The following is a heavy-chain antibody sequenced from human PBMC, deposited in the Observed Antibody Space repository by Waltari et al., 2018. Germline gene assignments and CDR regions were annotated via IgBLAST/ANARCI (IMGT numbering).Heavy chain of an antibody. V-gene: IGHV1-69*11. CDR3: AREGSGWHNGHNWFDP. J-gene: IGHJ5*02. D-gene: IGHD6-19*01. CDR1: GGTCNLQP. CDR2: IIPILGTT. Sequence: QGQLVQSGAEVKKPGSAVKVPCKASGGTCNLQPFIWVRQAPGQGLEWMGRIIPILGTTNYAQKFLDRVSISADEYTSTVYMEVNGLRFEDTAVYYCAREGSGWHNGHNWFDPWGQGTLVTVSS.